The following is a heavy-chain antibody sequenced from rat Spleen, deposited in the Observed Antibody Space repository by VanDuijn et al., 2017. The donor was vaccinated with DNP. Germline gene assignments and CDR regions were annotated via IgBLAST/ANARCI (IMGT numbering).Heavy chain of an antibody. J-gene: IGHJ1*01. CDR1: GFTFSNYG. Sequence: EVQLVESGGGLVQPGRSLKLSCAASGFTFSNYGMHWIRQAPTKGLEWVASISPSGGSTYYRDSVKGRFTISRDNAKSTLYLQMDSLRSEDTATYYCARGESNYIYWYFDFWGPGTMVTVSS. V-gene: IGHV5-19*01. D-gene: IGHD1-2*01. CDR3: ARGESNYIYWYFDF. CDR2: ISPSGGST.